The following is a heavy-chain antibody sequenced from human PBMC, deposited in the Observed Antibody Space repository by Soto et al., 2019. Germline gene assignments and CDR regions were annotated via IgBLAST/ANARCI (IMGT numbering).Heavy chain of an antibody. CDR2: ISGSGGST. V-gene: IGHV3-23*01. J-gene: IGHJ6*02. CDR3: AKDSGSGWDYYYYGMDV. D-gene: IGHD6-19*01. CDR1: GFTFSSYA. Sequence: GGSLRLSCAASGFTFSSYAMSWVRQAPGKGLEWVSAISGSGGSTYYADSVKGRFTISRDNSKNTLYLQMNSLRAEDTAVYYCAKDSGSGWDYYYYGMDVWGQGTTVTVSS.